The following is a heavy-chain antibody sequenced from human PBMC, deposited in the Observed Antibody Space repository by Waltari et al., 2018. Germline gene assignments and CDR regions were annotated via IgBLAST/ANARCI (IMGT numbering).Heavy chain of an antibody. CDR3: AKDQGDFWSGYPYYFDY. Sequence: QVQLVESGGGVVQPGGSLRLSCAASGFTFSSYGMHLVRQAPGRGLEWVAFIRYDGSNKYYADSVKGRFTISRDNSKNTLYLQMNSLRAEDTAVYYCAKDQGDFWSGYPYYFDYWGQGTLVTVSS. J-gene: IGHJ4*02. CDR2: IRYDGSNK. CDR1: GFTFSSYG. V-gene: IGHV3-30*02. D-gene: IGHD3-3*01.